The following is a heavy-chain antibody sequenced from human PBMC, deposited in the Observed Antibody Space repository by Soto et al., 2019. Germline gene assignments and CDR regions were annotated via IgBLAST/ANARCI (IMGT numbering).Heavy chain of an antibody. CDR2: IIPIFGTV. CDR1: GGTFSSYT. J-gene: IGHJ2*01. V-gene: IGHV1-69*05. Sequence: QVQLVQSGAEVKKPGSSVTVSCKASGGTFSSYTISWVRQAPGQGLEWMGGIIPIFGTVNYAQKFQGRVTXTXXXSXSTAYMELSSLRSEDTAVYYCARGNHRWLQLWYFDLWGRGTLVTVSS. D-gene: IGHD5-12*01. CDR3: ARGNHRWLQLWYFDL.